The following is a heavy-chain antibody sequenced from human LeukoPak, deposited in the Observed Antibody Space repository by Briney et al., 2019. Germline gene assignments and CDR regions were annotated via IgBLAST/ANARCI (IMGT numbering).Heavy chain of an antibody. CDR3: AKGGQNFDFWRFDY. CDR2: ISGSGGST. D-gene: IGHD3-3*01. V-gene: IGHV3-23*01. CDR1: GFTFSTYS. Sequence: GGFLRLSCAASGFTFSTYSMNWVRQTPGKGRVWVSSISGSGGSTYSAESVKGRFSISRDNSKKMMYLQMNGLRAHGTAVYYCAKGGQNFDFWRFDYWGQGILVTVSS. J-gene: IGHJ4*02.